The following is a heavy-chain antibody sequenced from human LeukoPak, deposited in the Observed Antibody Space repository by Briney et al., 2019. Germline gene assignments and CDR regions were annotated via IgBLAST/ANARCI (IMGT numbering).Heavy chain of an antibody. Sequence: PGGSLRLSCAASGFSFDDYAMHWVRQAPGKGLEWVSDISWNSDTIGYADSVKGRFTISRDNAKNSLYLEMNSLRAEDTALYYCAKDISGTYLAALDYWGQGTLVTVSS. J-gene: IGHJ4*02. CDR2: ISWNSDTI. V-gene: IGHV3-9*01. D-gene: IGHD1-26*01. CDR3: AKDISGTYLAALDY. CDR1: GFSFDDYA.